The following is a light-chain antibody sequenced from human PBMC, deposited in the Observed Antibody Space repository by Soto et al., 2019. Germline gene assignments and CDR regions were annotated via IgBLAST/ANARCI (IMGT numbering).Light chain of an antibody. CDR2: DAS. V-gene: IGKV3-11*01. CDR1: QSIGGD. J-gene: IGKJ4*01. CDR3: QQRHEWPIT. Sequence: EIVLTQYPATLSLSPGERAILSCGASQSIGGDLAWYQQRPGQAPRLLIYDASNRATRIPARFSGSGSGTGFTLTISALEPEDFAVYYCQQRHEWPITFGGGTQVEIK.